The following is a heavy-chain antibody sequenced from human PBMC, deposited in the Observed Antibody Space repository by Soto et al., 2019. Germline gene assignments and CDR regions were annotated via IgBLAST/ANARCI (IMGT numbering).Heavy chain of an antibody. Sequence: PSETLSLTCTVSGDSINSYFWTWIRQPPGKGLEWIGYIYYSGSTNYNPSLKSRVTISVDTSKNQFSLKLISVTAADTAVYYCATTTVTSPDGMAHDIWGQGTMVTVSS. J-gene: IGHJ3*02. V-gene: IGHV4-59*01. D-gene: IGHD4-17*01. CDR3: ATTTVTSPDGMAHDI. CDR2: IYYSGST. CDR1: GDSINSYF.